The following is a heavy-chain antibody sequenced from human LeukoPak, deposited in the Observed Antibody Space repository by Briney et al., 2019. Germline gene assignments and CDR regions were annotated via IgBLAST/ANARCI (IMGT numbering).Heavy chain of an antibody. V-gene: IGHV5-10-1*01. CDR3: ARLRFWGNWFDP. Sequence: RGESQKISCKGSGYSFTSYWISWVRQMPGKGLEWMGRIDPSDSYTNYSPSFQGHVTISADKSISTAYLQWSSLKASDTAMYYCARLRFWGNWFDPWGQGTLVTVSS. J-gene: IGHJ5*02. CDR1: GYSFTSYW. CDR2: IDPSDSYT. D-gene: IGHD3-16*01.